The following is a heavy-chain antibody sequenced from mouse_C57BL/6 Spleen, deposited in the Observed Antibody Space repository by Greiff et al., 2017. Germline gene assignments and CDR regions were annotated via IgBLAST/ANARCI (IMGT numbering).Heavy chain of an antibody. V-gene: IGHV5-6*02. CDR1: GFTFSSYG. J-gene: IGHJ2*01. CDR2: ISSGGSYT. D-gene: IGHD1-2*01. CDR3: ASTITTAYYFDY. Sequence: EVKLVESGGDLVKPGGSLKLSCAASGFTFSSYGMSWVRQTPDKRLEWVATISSGGSYTYYPDSVKGRFTISRDTAKNTLYLQMSSLKSEDTAMYYCASTITTAYYFDYWGQGTTLTVSS.